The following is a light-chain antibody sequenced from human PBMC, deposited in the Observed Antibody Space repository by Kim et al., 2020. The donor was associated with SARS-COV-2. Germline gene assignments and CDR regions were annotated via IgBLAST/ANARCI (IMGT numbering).Light chain of an antibody. CDR1: NLGDKY. CDR3: LAWDSSTVV. CDR2: QDT. V-gene: IGLV3-1*01. Sequence: SYELTQPPSVSVSPGQTANIICSGDNLGDKYVSWYQQKTGQSPVLVIYQDTKRPSQIPERFSGSNSGNTAALTISATQAMDEADYFCLAWDSSTVVFGGGTKLTVL. J-gene: IGLJ2*01.